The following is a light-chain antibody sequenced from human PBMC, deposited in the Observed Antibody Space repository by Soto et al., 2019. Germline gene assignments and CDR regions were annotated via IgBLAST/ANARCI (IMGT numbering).Light chain of an antibody. V-gene: IGKV1-39*01. CDR2: SAS. CDR1: RGINTY. CDR3: QQTYTTPRT. J-gene: IGKJ1*01. Sequence: DIQMTQSPSSLSASIGDRVTITCRASRGINTYVNWYRQKPGKAPKLLIFSASTLQSGVPSRFSGGGSGPDFTFTISSLLPEDFATYYCQQTYTTPRTFGQGTKLDIK.